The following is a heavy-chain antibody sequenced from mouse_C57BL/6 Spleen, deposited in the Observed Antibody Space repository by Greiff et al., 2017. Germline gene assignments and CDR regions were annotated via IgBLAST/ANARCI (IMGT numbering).Heavy chain of an antibody. CDR2: IWSDGST. J-gene: IGHJ4*01. CDR1: GFSLTSYG. Sequence: VKLQESGPGLVAPSQSLSITCTVSGFSLTSYGVHWVRQPPGKGLEWLVVIWSDGSTTYNSALKSRLSISKDNSKSQVFLKMNSLQTDDTAMYYCARHDSNYAYAMDYWGQGTSVTVSS. CDR3: ARHDSNYAYAMDY. D-gene: IGHD2-5*01. V-gene: IGHV2-6-1*01.